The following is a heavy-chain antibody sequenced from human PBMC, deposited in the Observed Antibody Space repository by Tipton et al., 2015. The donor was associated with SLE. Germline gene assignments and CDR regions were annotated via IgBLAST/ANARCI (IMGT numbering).Heavy chain of an antibody. CDR3: ARLGGSYSLAY. D-gene: IGHD1-26*01. CDR2: MYASGSA. CDR1: DVSISSGSYC. Sequence: TLSLTCTVSDVSISSGSYCWSWIRQPAGKGLEYIGRMYASGSANYNPSLKSRVTISVDTSKNQFSLKLSSVTAADTAVYYCARLGGSYSLAYWGQGTLVTVSS. J-gene: IGHJ4*02. V-gene: IGHV4-61*02.